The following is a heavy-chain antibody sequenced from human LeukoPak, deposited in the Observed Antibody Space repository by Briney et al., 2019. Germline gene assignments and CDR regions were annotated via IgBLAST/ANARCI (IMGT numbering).Heavy chain of an antibody. D-gene: IGHD3-3*01. J-gene: IGHJ4*02. CDR3: ARGVYDFWSGYSRGYFDY. Sequence: SETLSLTCTVSGGSISSYYWSWIRQPPGKGLEWIGYIYYSGGTNYNPSLKSRVTISVDTSKNQFSLKLSSVTAADTAVYYCARGVYDFWSGYSRGYFDYWGQGTLVTVSS. V-gene: IGHV4-59*01. CDR1: GGSISSYY. CDR2: IYYSGGT.